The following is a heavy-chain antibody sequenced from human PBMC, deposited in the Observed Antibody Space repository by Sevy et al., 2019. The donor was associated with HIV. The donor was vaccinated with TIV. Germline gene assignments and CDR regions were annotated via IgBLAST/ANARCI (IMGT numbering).Heavy chain of an antibody. CDR1: GGPMRSSGHY. J-gene: IGHJ4*02. V-gene: IGHV4-31*03. CDR3: ATPRPTPGGDYFDP. CDR2: IYYSGST. Sequence: SETLSLTCTVSGGPMRSSGHYWTWIRQHPGKGLELVGYIYYSGSTYYNPSLKSRLAISIDTSQNQLSLKLSSVTAADTAIYYCATPRPTPGGDYFDPWGQGILVTVSS. D-gene: IGHD1-26*01.